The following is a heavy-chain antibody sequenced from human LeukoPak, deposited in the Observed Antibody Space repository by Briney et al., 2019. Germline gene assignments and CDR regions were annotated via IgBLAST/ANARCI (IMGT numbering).Heavy chain of an antibody. CDR2: ISHSGNT. D-gene: IGHD4-23*01. V-gene: IGHV4-59*01. J-gene: IGHJ4*02. CDR1: GGSTSDYY. Sequence: SETLSLTCTVSGGSTSDYYWSWIRQPPGKGLEWIGFISHSGNTNYNPSLKSRVTISIDTSKRQFSLNLSSVIAADTAVYYCSRVRVVTQDFDYWGQGTLVTVSP. CDR3: SRVRVVTQDFDY.